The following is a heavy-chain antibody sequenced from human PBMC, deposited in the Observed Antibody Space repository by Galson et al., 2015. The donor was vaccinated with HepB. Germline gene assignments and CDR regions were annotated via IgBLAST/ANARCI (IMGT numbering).Heavy chain of an antibody. D-gene: IGHD2-21*01. CDR3: ARERSQSYSGD. J-gene: IGHJ4*02. Sequence: SLRLSCAASGFTFSNYAMSWVRQVPGKEFQWVSAISGSGDSTYYADSVKGRFTISRDNSKNTLFLQMDGLRAEDTAMYHCARERSQSYSGDWGQGALVAVSS. CDR2: ISGSGDST. V-gene: IGHV3-23*01. CDR1: GFTFSNYA.